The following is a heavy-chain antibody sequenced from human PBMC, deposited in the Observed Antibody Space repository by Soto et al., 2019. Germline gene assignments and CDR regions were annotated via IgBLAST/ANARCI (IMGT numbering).Heavy chain of an antibody. J-gene: IGHJ5*02. CDR3: ANIAAAGIGFDP. CDR2: IYLGDSDT. Sequence: XECLNLYGRSSGGSCTGYVISLVLQGPGKGLEWMVIIYLGDSDTRYSPSFQGQVTISADKSISTAYLQWSSLKASDTAMYYCANIAAAGIGFDPWGQGTLVTVSS. V-gene: IGHV5-51*01. D-gene: IGHD6-13*01. CDR1: GGSCTGYV.